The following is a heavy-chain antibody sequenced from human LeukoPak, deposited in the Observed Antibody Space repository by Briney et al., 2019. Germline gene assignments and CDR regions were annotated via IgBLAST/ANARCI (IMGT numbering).Heavy chain of an antibody. CDR1: GFTFGDYA. J-gene: IGHJ6*02. D-gene: IGHD3-10*01. Sequence: PGGSLRLSCTASGFTFGDYAMSWVRQAPGKGLEWVGFIRSKAYGGTTEYAASVKGRFTISRDDSKSIAYLQMNSLKTEDTAVYYCTRVSMGRLLWFGELAFYYGMDVWGQGTTVTVSS. CDR3: TRVSMGRLLWFGELAFYYGMDV. CDR2: IRSKAYGGTT. V-gene: IGHV3-49*04.